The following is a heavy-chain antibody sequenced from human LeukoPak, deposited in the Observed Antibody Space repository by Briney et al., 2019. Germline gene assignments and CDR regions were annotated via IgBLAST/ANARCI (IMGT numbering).Heavy chain of an antibody. CDR2: ISYDGSNK. CDR3: ARDATNVEMATITGYFDY. D-gene: IGHD5-24*01. J-gene: IGHJ4*02. V-gene: IGHV3-30*04. Sequence: GGSLRLSCTASGFTFSSYAMRWVRQAPGKGLEWVAVISYDGSNKYYADSVKGRFTISRDNSKNTLYLQMNSLRAEDTAVYYCARDATNVEMATITGYFDYWGQGTLVTVSS. CDR1: GFTFSSYA.